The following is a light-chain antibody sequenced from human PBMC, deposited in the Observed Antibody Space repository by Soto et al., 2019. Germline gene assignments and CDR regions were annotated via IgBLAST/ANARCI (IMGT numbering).Light chain of an antibody. CDR1: SSNIGAGYD. CDR3: QSYDSSLSGWV. CDR2: GNS. J-gene: IGLJ3*02. V-gene: IGLV1-40*01. Sequence: QSVLTQPPSVSGAPGQRVTISCTGSSSNIGAGYDVHWYQQLPGTAPKLLISGNSNRPSGVPDRFSGSKSGTSASLAITGLRAEDEADYYSQSYDSSLSGWVFGGGTKLTVL.